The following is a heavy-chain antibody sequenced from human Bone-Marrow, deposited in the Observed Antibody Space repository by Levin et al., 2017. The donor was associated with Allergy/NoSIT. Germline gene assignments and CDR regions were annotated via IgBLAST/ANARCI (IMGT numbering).Heavy chain of an antibody. V-gene: IGHV3-23*01. CDR2: ITGSGST. Sequence: GGSLRLSCVGSGFNFDSYAMSWVRQAPGKGLEWVSGITGSGSTDYADSVKGRFTISRDNSKKVIYVQMNSLRAEDSALYFCAKTKIDGGSGNVDVFDIWGQGTMVTVSS. CDR1: GFNFDSYA. D-gene: IGHD4-23*01. CDR3: AKTKIDGGSGNVDVFDI. J-gene: IGHJ3*02.